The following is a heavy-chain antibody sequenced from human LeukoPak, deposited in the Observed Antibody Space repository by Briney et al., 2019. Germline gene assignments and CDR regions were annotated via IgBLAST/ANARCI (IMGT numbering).Heavy chain of an antibody. V-gene: IGHV4-4*07. Sequence: SETLSLTCTVSGGSISSYYWSWIRQPAGKGLEWIGRIYSSGSTKYNPSLKSRVSMSVDTSKNQFSLKLSSVTAADTAVYYCATSFPTRWVGWFDPWGQGTLVTVSS. CDR1: GGSISSYY. D-gene: IGHD4-23*01. CDR2: IYSSGST. CDR3: ATSFPTRWVGWFDP. J-gene: IGHJ5*02.